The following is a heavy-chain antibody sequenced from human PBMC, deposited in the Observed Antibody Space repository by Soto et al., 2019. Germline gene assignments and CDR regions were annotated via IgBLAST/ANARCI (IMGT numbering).Heavy chain of an antibody. CDR3: ARDVLDIVATIDSFDY. J-gene: IGHJ4*02. Sequence: EVQLVESGGGLVKPGGSLRLSCAASGFTFSSYSMNWVRQAPGKGLEWVSSISSSSSYIYYADSVKGRFTISRDNAKNSLYLQMNSLRAEDTAVYYCARDVLDIVATIDSFDYWGQGTLVTVSS. CDR2: ISSSSSYI. D-gene: IGHD5-12*01. V-gene: IGHV3-21*01. CDR1: GFTFSSYS.